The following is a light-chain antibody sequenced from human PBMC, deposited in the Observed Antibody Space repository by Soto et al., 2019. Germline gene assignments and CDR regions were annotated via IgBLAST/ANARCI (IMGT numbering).Light chain of an antibody. Sequence: EIVLTQSPGTLSLSPGERVTLSCRASQSVSGSYLAWYQQKPGQAPRLLINGASSRATGIPDRFSGSGSGTDFTLTISRLEPEDFAVNYWQQYRSPPSLTFGGGTKVEI. J-gene: IGKJ4*01. V-gene: IGKV3-20*01. CDR1: QSVSGSY. CDR3: QQYRSPPSLT. CDR2: GAS.